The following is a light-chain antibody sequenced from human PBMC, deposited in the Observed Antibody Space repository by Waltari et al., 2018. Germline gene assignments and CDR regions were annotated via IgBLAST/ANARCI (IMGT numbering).Light chain of an antibody. V-gene: IGKV1-33*01. Sequence: DIQMTQSPSSLSASVGDRVTITCLASQDISKNLHWIQQKPGKAPNLLIYDASNLHTGVPSRFSGNKSGTDFTFTISSLQPEDIATYYCQQYDRLPLTFGGGTKVEVK. CDR3: QQYDRLPLT. J-gene: IGKJ4*01. CDR1: QDISKN. CDR2: DAS.